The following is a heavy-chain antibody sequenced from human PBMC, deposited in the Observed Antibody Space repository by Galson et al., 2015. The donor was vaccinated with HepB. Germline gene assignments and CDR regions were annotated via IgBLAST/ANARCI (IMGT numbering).Heavy chain of an antibody. D-gene: IGHD1-26*01. V-gene: IGHV6-1*01. Sequence: CAISGDSVSSNSAAWNWIRQSPSRGLEWLGRTYYRSKWYNDYAVSVKSRITINPDTSKNQFSLQLNSVTPEDTAVYYCARDLLRPKWEPKEVALVKIFDCWGQGTLVTVSS. CDR1: GDSVSSNSAA. CDR2: TYYRSKWYN. J-gene: IGHJ4*02. CDR3: ARDLLRPKWEPKEVALVKIFDC.